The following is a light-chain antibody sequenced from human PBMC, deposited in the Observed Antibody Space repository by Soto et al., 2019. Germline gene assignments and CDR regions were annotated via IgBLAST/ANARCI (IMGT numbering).Light chain of an antibody. CDR3: GTWDSSLSAGV. Sequence: QSVLTQPPSVSAAPGQRVTISCSGSRSNMGTNYVSWYQQLPGTAPKVLIYDNNKRPSGIPDRFSGSKSGTSATLGITGLQTGDEADYYGGTWDSSLSAGVFGGGTKLTVL. CDR2: DNN. J-gene: IGLJ3*02. V-gene: IGLV1-51*01. CDR1: RSNMGTNY.